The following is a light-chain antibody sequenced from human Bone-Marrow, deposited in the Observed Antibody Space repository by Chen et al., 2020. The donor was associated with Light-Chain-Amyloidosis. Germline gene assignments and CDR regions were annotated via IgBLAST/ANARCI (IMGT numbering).Light chain of an antibody. Sequence: DIHMTQSPTSLSASVGDSVTITCQASQDIKNNLNWFHQKSGKAPSLLIDGASKLQTGVPSRFSGSGSGTHFTFTIAGLQPEDCGTYFCQQYEGLPYTFGQETKLEI. CDR2: GAS. V-gene: IGKV1-33*01. J-gene: IGKJ2*01. CDR1: QDIKNN. CDR3: QQYEGLPYT.